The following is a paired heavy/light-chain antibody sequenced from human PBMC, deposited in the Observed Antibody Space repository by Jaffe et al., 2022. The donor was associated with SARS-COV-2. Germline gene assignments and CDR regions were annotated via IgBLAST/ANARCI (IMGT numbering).Light chain of an antibody. CDR2: AAS. Sequence: DIQMTQSPSSLSASVGDRVTITCRASQGISNYLAWYQQKPGKVPKLLIYAASTLQSGVPSRFSGIGSGTYFTLTISSLQPEDVATYYCQKYDSAPWTFGQGTKVEIK. CDR1: QGISNY. V-gene: IGKV1-27*01. J-gene: IGKJ1*01. CDR3: QKYDSAPWT.
Heavy chain of an antibody. D-gene: IGHD5-12*01. CDR2: VKSKADGGTT. V-gene: IGHV3-15*01. CDR1: GFSISNAW. J-gene: IGHJ4*02. Sequence: EVQLVESGGGLVKPGGSLRLSCAVSGFSISNAWMSWVRQAPGKGLEWVGRVKSKADGGTTDYAAPVKGRFTISRDDSKNTLYLQMNSLKIEDTAVYSCTTDPLWLSYWGRGTLVTVSS. CDR3: TTDPLWLSY.